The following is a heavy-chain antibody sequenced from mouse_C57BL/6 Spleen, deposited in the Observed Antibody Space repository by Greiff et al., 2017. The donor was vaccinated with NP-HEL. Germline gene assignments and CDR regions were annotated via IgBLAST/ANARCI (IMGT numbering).Heavy chain of an antibody. CDR3: ARVWLQNFDY. J-gene: IGHJ2*01. V-gene: IGHV1-42*01. Sequence: VQLQQSGPELVKPGASVKISCKASGYSFTGYYMNWVKQSPEKSLEWIGEINPSTGGTTYNQKFKAKATLTVDKSSSTAYMQLKSLTSEDSAVYYCARVWLQNFDYWGQGTTLTVSS. D-gene: IGHD1-2*01. CDR2: INPSTGGT. CDR1: GYSFTGYY.